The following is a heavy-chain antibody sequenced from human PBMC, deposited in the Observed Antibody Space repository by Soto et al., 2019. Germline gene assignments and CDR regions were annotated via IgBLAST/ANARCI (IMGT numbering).Heavy chain of an antibody. D-gene: IGHD1-26*01. V-gene: IGHV3-15*01. J-gene: IGHJ4*02. Sequence: PGGSRRLSCAASGFTFSYALLTWVRQAPGKGLEWVGRIKTKSDGGTSDHGAAVKGRFTISRDDSKNTLFLHMNSLKIEDTAMYYCTSTLGFWGQGTLVTVSS. CDR3: TSTLGF. CDR1: GFTFSYAL. CDR2: IKTKSDGGTS.